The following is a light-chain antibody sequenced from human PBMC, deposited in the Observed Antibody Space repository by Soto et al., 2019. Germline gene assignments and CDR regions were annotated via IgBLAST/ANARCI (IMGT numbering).Light chain of an antibody. V-gene: IGKV3-20*01. J-gene: IGKJ1*01. CDR3: QQYGSSPWT. CDR2: GAS. Sequence: EIVLTQSPGTLSLSPGERATLSCRASQSVSSSYLAWYQQKPGQAPRLLIYGASSRATGITDRFSGSGSGTDFTLTISRLEPEDCAEYYCQQYGSSPWTFGQGTKVEIK. CDR1: QSVSSSY.